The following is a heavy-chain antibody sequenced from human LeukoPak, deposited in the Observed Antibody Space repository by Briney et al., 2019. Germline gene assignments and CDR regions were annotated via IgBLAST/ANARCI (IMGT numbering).Heavy chain of an antibody. CDR1: GFTFSSYG. Sequence: GGSLRLSCAASGFTFSSYGMHWVRQAPGKGLEWVAVIWYDGSNKYYADSVKGRFTISRDNSKNTLYLQVNSLRAEDTAVYYCARDYLVGAVDYWGQGTLVTVSS. J-gene: IGHJ4*02. D-gene: IGHD1-26*01. V-gene: IGHV3-33*01. CDR3: ARDYLVGAVDY. CDR2: IWYDGSNK.